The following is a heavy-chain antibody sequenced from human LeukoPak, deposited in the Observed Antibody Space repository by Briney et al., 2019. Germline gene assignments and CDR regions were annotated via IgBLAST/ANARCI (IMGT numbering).Heavy chain of an antibody. D-gene: IGHD3-16*01. CDR3: ARGSLGVSPLPYY. CDR2: ISYDGTSK. V-gene: IGHV3-30*04. J-gene: IGHJ4*02. Sequence: GGSLRLSCAASGFTFSNFFMHWVRQAPGKGLEWVASISYDGTSKYYADFVKGRFTISRDNSRNTVFLQMDSLRTDDTSVYFCARGSLGVSPLPYYWGQGTLLTVSS. CDR1: GFTFSNFF.